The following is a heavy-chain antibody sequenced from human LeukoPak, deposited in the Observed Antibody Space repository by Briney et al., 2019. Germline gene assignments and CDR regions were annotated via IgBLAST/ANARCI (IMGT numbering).Heavy chain of an antibody. V-gene: IGHV4-59*01. CDR2: IYYSGST. J-gene: IGHJ4*02. D-gene: IGHD3-10*01. CDR3: ARDRFYYGSGSYYGLDY. Sequence: PSETLSLTCTVSSDSISNYYWSWIRQPPGKGLEWIGYIYYSGSTNYNPSLKSRITISVDASKNQFSLKLSSVTAADTAVYYCARDRFYYGSGSYYGLDYWGQGTLVTVSS. CDR1: SDSISNYY.